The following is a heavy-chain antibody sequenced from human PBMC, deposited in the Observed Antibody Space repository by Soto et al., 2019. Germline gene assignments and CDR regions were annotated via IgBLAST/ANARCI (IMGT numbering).Heavy chain of an antibody. J-gene: IGHJ6*02. CDR3: ARAPNIGQGLRAYYYYGLDV. D-gene: IGHD3-16*01. CDR1: GGTFSSYT. V-gene: IGHV1-69*02. Sequence: GASVKVSCKASGGTFSSYTISWVRQAPGQGLEWMGRIIPILGIANYAQKFQGRVTITADKSTSTAYMELSSLRSEDTAVYYCARAPNIGQGLRAYYYYGLDVWGQGTTVTVSS. CDR2: IIPILGIA.